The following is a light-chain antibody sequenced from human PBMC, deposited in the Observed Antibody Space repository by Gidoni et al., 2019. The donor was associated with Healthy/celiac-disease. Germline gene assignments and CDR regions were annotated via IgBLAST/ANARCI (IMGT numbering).Light chain of an antibody. J-gene: IGKJ2*01. CDR2: GAS. V-gene: IGKV3-15*01. CDR1: QSVSSN. Sequence: SQSVSSNLAWYQQKPGQAPRLLIYGASTRATGIPARFSGSGSGTEFTLTISSLQSEDFAVYYCQQYNNWPLYTFGQGTKLEIK. CDR3: QQYNNWPLYT.